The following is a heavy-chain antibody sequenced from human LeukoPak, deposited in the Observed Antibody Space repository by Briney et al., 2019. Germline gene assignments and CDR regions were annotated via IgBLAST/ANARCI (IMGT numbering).Heavy chain of an antibody. CDR2: IYWDDDK. Sequence: SGPTLVNPTQTLTLTCTFSGFSLSTSGVGVGWIRQPPGKALEWLALIYWDDDKRYSPSLKSRLTITKDTSKNQVVLTMTNMDPVDTATYYCAHRRAGYYGSGSHYFGWDYWGQGTLFTVSS. D-gene: IGHD3-10*01. J-gene: IGHJ4*02. CDR3: AHRRAGYYGSGSHYFGWDY. V-gene: IGHV2-5*02. CDR1: GFSLSTSGVG.